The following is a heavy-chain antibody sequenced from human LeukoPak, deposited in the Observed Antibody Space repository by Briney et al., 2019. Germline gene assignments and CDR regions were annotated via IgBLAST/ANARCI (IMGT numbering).Heavy chain of an antibody. CDR2: IKQDGSEK. CDR1: GFTFSSYW. CDR3: ARDLPIDTAMVESNGFDY. Sequence: GGSLRLSCAASGFTFSSYWMSWVRQAPGEGLEWVADIKQDGSEKYYVDSVEGRFTISRDNAKNSLYLQMNSLRAEDTAVYYCARDLPIDTAMVESNGFDYWGQGTLVTVSS. J-gene: IGHJ4*02. D-gene: IGHD5-18*01. V-gene: IGHV3-7*01.